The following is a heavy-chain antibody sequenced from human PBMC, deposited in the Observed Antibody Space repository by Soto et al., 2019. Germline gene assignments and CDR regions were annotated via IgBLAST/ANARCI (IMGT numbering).Heavy chain of an antibody. Sequence: SETLSLTCTVSGGSISSYYWSWIRQPPGEGLEWIGYIYYSGSTNYNPSLKIRVTISVDTSKNQFSLKLSSVTAAYTAVYYCARGTYYDILTGYSPNDSPYYFDYWGQGTLVTVS. D-gene: IGHD3-9*01. CDR1: GGSISSYY. J-gene: IGHJ4*02. CDR2: IYYSGST. CDR3: ARGTYYDILTGYSPNDSPYYFDY. V-gene: IGHV4-59*01.